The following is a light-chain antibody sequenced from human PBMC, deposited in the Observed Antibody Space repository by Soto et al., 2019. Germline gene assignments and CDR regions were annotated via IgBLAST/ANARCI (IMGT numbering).Light chain of an antibody. CDR3: QQYNSYST. CDR1: QSVRSW. J-gene: IGKJ1*01. CDR2: DAS. V-gene: IGKV1-5*01. Sequence: DIQMTQSPSTLSASVGDRVTMTCRASQSVRSWLAWYQQKPGKAPKFLIYDASTLESGVPSRFSGSGSGTEFTLTISSLQTDDFATYYCQQYNSYSTFGQGTKVDI.